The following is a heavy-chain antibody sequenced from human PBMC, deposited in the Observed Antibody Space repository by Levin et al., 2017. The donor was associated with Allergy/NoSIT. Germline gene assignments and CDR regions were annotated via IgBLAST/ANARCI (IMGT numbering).Heavy chain of an antibody. J-gene: IGHJ2*01. Sequence: GGSLRLSCAASGFTFSSYAMSWVRQAPGKGLEWVSAISGSGGSTYYADSVKGRFTISRDNSKNTLYLQMNSLRAEDTAVYYCAKSIGVAGRNWYFDLWGRGTLVTVSS. CDR2: ISGSGGST. CDR3: AKSIGVAGRNWYFDL. D-gene: IGHD6-19*01. V-gene: IGHV3-23*01. CDR1: GFTFSSYA.